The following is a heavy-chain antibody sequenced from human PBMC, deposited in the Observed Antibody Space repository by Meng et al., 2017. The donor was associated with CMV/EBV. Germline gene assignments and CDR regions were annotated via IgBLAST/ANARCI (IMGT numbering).Heavy chain of an antibody. D-gene: IGHD3-10*01. CDR1: GFTFSSYS. J-gene: IGHJ6*02. CDR3: ARLPGTGSGDKDV. V-gene: IGHV3-21*01. CDR2: ISSSSSYI. Sequence: GGSLRLSCAASGFTFSSYSMNWVRQAPGKGLEWVSSISSSSSYIYYADSVKGRFTISRDNAKNSLHLQMNSLRAEDTAVYYCARLPGTGSGDKDVWGQGTTVTVSS.